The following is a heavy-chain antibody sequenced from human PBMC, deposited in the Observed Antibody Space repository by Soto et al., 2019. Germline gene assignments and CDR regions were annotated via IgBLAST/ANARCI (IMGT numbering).Heavy chain of an antibody. J-gene: IGHJ4*02. CDR3: AREGSGWKPFDY. D-gene: IGHD6-19*01. CDR2: IIPIFGTA. Sequence: GASVKVSCKASGGTFSSYAISWVRQAPGQGLEWMGGIIPIFGTANYAQKFQGRVTITADESTSTAYMELSSLRSEDTAVYYCAREGSGWKPFDYWGQGTLVTVS. CDR1: GGTFSSYA. V-gene: IGHV1-69*13.